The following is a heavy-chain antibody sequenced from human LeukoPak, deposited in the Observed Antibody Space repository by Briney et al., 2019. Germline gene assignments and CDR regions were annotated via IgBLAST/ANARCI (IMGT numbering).Heavy chain of an antibody. CDR2: ISAYNGNT. Sequence: ASVTVSFKASGYTFTSYGISWVRQAPGQGLEWMGWISAYNGNTNYAQKLQGRVTMTTDTSTSTAYMELRSLRSDDTAVYYCARERFPNRAPNWFDPWGQGTLVTVSS. D-gene: IGHD3-10*01. CDR3: ARERFPNRAPNWFDP. V-gene: IGHV1-18*01. CDR1: GYTFTSYG. J-gene: IGHJ5*02.